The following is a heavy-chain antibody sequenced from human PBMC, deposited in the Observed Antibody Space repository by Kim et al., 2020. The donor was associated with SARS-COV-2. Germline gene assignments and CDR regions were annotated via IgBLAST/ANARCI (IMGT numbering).Heavy chain of an antibody. CDR3: AREDHSNSNWFDP. V-gene: IGHV6-1*01. CDR1: GDSVSSNSAA. CDR2: TYYRSKWYN. D-gene: IGHD6-6*01. J-gene: IGHJ5*02. Sequence: SQTLSLTCAISGDSVSSNSAACNWIRQSPSRGLEWLGRTYYRSKWYNDYAVSVKSRITINPDTSKNQFSLQLNSVTPEDTAVYYCAREDHSNSNWFDPWGQGTLVTVSS.